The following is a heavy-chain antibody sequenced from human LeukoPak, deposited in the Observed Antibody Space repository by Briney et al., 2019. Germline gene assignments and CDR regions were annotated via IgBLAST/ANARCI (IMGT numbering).Heavy chain of an antibody. J-gene: IGHJ4*02. CDR2: IWSDGTDK. CDR1: GLTFSHYG. D-gene: IGHD4-11*01. CDR3: AKDAQRGFDFSNSLES. V-gene: IGHV3-33*06. Sequence: GGSLRLSCAASGLTFSHYGMHWVRQAPGKGLEWVAVIWSDGTDKYYGDSVKGRFTISRDNSKKTVYLQMNSLRVEDTAVYYCAKDAQRGFDFSNSLESWGQGTLVTVSS.